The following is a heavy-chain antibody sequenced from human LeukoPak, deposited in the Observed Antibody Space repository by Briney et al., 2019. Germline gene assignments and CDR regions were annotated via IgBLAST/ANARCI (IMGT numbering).Heavy chain of an antibody. CDR2: VSPDGRRT. D-gene: IGHD3-10*01. V-gene: IGHV3-74*01. Sequence: GGSLRLSCAASGFTFTSYGMHWGRQVPGKGLVWIAHVSPDGRRTNYADSVKGRFTVSTDNTNHLLYLQMNSLTADATAVYYCARVLSYFGSGSYPAYWGKGPLVTVSS. CDR3: ARVLSYFGSGSYPAY. J-gene: IGHJ4*02. CDR1: GFTFTSYG.